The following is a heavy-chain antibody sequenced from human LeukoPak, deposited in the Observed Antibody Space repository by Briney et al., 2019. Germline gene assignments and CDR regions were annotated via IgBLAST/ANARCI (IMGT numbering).Heavy chain of an antibody. D-gene: IGHD6-13*01. CDR3: ARHDVEAAGTGPIDY. J-gene: IGHJ4*02. Sequence: SETLSLTCTVSGGSISSYYWSWIRQPPGKGLEWIGYIYYSGSTNYNPSLKSRVTISVDTSKNQFSLKPSSVTAADTAVYYCARHDVEAAGTGPIDYWGQGTLVTVSS. CDR2: IYYSGST. CDR1: GGSISSYY. V-gene: IGHV4-59*08.